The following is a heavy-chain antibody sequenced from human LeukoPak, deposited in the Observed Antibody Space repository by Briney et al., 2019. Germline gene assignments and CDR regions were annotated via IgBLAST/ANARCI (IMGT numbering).Heavy chain of an antibody. Sequence: GASVKLSCTASGDTVTSNGVSWGWQTPGQGLEWMGWVSAYNGNTYYAPNLQGRVTMTTDTSTSTAYMELRSLRSDDMAVYYCARDNLAAIAGWGLDYWGQGTLVTVSS. CDR1: GDTVTSNG. D-gene: IGHD2-15*01. CDR2: VSAYNGNT. CDR3: ARDNLAAIAGWGLDY. V-gene: IGHV1-18*03. J-gene: IGHJ4*02.